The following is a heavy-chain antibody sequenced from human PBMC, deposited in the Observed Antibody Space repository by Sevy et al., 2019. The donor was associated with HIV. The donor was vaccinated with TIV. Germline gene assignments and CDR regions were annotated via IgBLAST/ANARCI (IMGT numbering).Heavy chain of an antibody. CDR3: ARENYDSSGYSFDY. CDR2: IYYSGST. V-gene: IGHV4-31*03. Sequence: SETLSLTCTVSGDSISSGGYYWSWIRQHPGKGLEWIGYIYYSGSTYYNPSLKSRVTISVDTSKNQFSLKLSSVTAADTAVYYCARENYDSSGYSFDYWGQGTLVTVSS. J-gene: IGHJ4*02. CDR1: GDSISSGGYY. D-gene: IGHD3-22*01.